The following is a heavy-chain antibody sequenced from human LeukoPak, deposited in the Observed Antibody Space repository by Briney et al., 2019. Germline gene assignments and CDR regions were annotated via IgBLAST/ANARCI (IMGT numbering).Heavy chain of an antibody. CDR2: IYYSGST. J-gene: IGHJ6*02. V-gene: IGHV4-31*03. CDR1: GGSISSGGYY. D-gene: IGHD6-13*01. CDR3: ARTAVHYSSSWDAERYYYGMDV. Sequence: PSETLSLTCTVSGGSISSGGYYWSWIRQPPGKGLEWIGYIYYSGSTYYNPSLKSRVTISVDTSKNQFSLKLSSVTAADTAVYYCARTAVHYSSSWDAERYYYGMDVWGQGTTVTVSS.